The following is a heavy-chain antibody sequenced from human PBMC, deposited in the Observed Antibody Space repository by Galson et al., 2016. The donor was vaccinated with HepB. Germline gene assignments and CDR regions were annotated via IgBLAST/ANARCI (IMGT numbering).Heavy chain of an antibody. CDR3: ARDPGYCSPSGCPRGPR. CDR1: GYSFTTYW. CDR2: IDPSASYT. V-gene: IGHV5-10-1*01. Sequence: QSGAEVKKPGESLRISCKGSGYSFTTYWISWVRQVPGKGLEWMGRIDPSASYTKYSPSFQGHVTISTERSSSTAYLQWSSLKASDTAMYYCARDPGYCSPSGCPRGPRWGQGTLVTVSS. J-gene: IGHJ4*02. D-gene: IGHD2-15*01.